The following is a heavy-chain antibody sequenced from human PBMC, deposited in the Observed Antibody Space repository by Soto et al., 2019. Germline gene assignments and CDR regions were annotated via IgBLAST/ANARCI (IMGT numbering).Heavy chain of an antibody. CDR2: INRDGSKK. CDR1: GFTLSAYW. Sequence: EVQLEESGGDLVQPGGSLRLSCAASGFTLSAYWMTWVRQAPGKGLEWVANINRDGSKKSYLDSVRGRFTISRDNVGNSLYLQMDSLRADETALYYFARVVSPGSSSLYLDAFDIWGQGTMVTVSS. V-gene: IGHV3-7*05. J-gene: IGHJ3*02. CDR3: ARVVSPGSSSLYLDAFDI. D-gene: IGHD6-13*01.